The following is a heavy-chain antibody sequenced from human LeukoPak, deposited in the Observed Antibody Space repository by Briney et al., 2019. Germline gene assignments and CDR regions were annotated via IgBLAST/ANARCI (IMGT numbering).Heavy chain of an antibody. CDR2: ISSSSSYI. CDR1: GFTFSSYS. CDR3: ATPGVAARDY. Sequence: GGSLRLSCAASGFTFSSYSMNWVRQAPGKGLEWVSSISSSSSYIYYADPVKGRFTISRDNAKSSLYLQMNSLRAEDTAVYYCATPGVAARDYWGQGTLVTVSS. D-gene: IGHD6-6*01. J-gene: IGHJ4*02. V-gene: IGHV3-21*01.